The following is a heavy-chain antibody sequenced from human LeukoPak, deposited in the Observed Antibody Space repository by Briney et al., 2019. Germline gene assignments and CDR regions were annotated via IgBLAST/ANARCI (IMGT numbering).Heavy chain of an antibody. D-gene: IGHD4-17*01. Sequence: GGSLRLSCAASGFTFSDYYMSWIRQAPGKGLEWGSYISSSGSTIYYADSVKGRFTISRDNAKNSLYLQMNSLRAEDTAVYYCTKDPNGDYIGAFDFWGQGTMVTVSS. CDR1: GFTFSDYY. CDR2: ISSSGSTI. V-gene: IGHV3-11*01. J-gene: IGHJ3*01. CDR3: TKDPNGDYIGAFDF.